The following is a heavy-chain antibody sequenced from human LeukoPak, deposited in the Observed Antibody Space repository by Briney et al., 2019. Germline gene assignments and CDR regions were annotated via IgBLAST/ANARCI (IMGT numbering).Heavy chain of an antibody. V-gene: IGHV1-69*04. D-gene: IGHD2-2*02. CDR2: IIPILGIA. CDR1: GGTFSSYA. J-gene: IGHJ6*02. CDR3: ASERVCTSCYTDYYYYYGMGV. Sequence: SVKVSCKASGGTFSSYAISWVRQAPGQGLEWMGRIIPILGIANYAQKFQGRVTITADKSTSTAYMELSSLRSEDTAVYYCASERVCTSCYTDYYYYYGMGVWGQGTTVTVSS.